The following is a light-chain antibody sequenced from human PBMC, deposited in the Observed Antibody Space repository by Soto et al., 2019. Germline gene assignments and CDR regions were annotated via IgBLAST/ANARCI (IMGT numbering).Light chain of an antibody. CDR1: SSDVGGYNY. CDR2: DVS. V-gene: IGLV2-14*01. CDR3: SSYTSSSTLGV. J-gene: IGLJ2*01. Sequence: QSALTQPASVSGSPGQSITISCTGTSSDVGGYNYVSWYQQHPDKAPKLMIYDVSNRPSGVSNRFSGSKSGNTASLTISGLPAEDEADYYCSSYTSSSTLGVFGGGTKLTVL.